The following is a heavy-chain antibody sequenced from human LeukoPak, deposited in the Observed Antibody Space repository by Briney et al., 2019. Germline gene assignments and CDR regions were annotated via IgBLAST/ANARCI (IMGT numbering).Heavy chain of an antibody. Sequence: GASVKVSCKASGGTFSSYAISWVRQAPGQGLEWMGRIIPILGIANYAQKFQSRVTITADKSTSTAYMELSSLRSEDTAVYYCARALDIVATGGDAFDIWGQGTMVTVSS. J-gene: IGHJ3*02. CDR1: GGTFSSYA. V-gene: IGHV1-69*04. CDR2: IIPILGIA. D-gene: IGHD5-12*01. CDR3: ARALDIVATGGDAFDI.